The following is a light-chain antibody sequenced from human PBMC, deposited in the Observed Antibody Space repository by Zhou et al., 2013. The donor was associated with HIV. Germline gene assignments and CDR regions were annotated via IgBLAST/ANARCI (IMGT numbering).Light chain of an antibody. V-gene: IGKV1-17*02. CDR3: QQLNNFPYT. CDR2: AAS. J-gene: IGKJ2*01. Sequence: DIQMTQSPSSLSASVGDRVTITCRASQSINNYLNWYQHKPGKAPKLLIYAASSLQSGVPSRFSGTGSGTDYTLTISNLQPEDFATYYCQQLNNFPYTFGQGTKLEIK. CDR1: QSINNY.